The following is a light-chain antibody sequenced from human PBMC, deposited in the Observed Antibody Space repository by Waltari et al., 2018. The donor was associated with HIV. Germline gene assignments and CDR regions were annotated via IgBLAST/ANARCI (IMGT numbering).Light chain of an antibody. J-gene: IGLJ3*02. CDR3: YSTESSGTHRV. CDR2: EDI. V-gene: IGLV3-10*01. CDR1: TLPKQY. Sequence: SYELTQPPSVSVSPVPTARITCSGDTLPKQYAHWYQQKSGQAPVLVIYEDIKRPSGIPERFSGSSSGTVAILTISGAQVEDEADYYCYSTESSGTHRVFGGGTKLTVL.